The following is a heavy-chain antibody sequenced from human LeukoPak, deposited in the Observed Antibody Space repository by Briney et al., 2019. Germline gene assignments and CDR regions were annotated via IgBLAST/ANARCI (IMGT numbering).Heavy chain of an antibody. CDR3: AKGKAEAYPYNFDN. Sequence: GGSLRLSCAASGFSFSSYAMSWVRQAPGKGLEWVATITLTGSRTYFPDSVKGRFTLSRDNSKSMLYLQMNSLRAEDTALYYCAKGKAEAYPYNFDNWGQGILVTVSS. V-gene: IGHV3-23*01. CDR2: ITLTGSRT. D-gene: IGHD1-1*01. J-gene: IGHJ4*02. CDR1: GFSFSSYA.